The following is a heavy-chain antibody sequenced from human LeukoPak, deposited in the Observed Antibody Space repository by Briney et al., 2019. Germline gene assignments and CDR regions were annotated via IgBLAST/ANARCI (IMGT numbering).Heavy chain of an antibody. CDR3: ARVSPRGTYYDFWSGLYYFDY. V-gene: IGHV4-59*01. J-gene: IGHJ4*02. CDR2: IYYSGST. D-gene: IGHD3-3*01. CDR1: GGSISSYY. Sequence: SETLSLTCTVSGGSISSYYWSWIRQPPGKGLEWIGYIYYSGSTNYNSSLKSRVTISVDTSKNQFSLKLSSVTAADTAVYYCARVSPRGTYYDFWSGLYYFDYWGQGTLVTVSS.